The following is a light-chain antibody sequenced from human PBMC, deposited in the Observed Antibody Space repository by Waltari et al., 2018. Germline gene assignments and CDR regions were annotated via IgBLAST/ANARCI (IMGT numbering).Light chain of an antibody. CDR3: QKYGSLPAT. V-gene: IGKV3-20*01. CDR2: DAS. CDR1: QSVSRY. Sequence: EIVLTQSGTLSLSPGEGATLSCRASQSVSRYLAWYQQKPGQAPRLLIYDASSRATGIPDRFSGSGSGTDFSLTISRLEPEDFAVYYCQKYGSLPATFGQGTKVEIK. J-gene: IGKJ1*01.